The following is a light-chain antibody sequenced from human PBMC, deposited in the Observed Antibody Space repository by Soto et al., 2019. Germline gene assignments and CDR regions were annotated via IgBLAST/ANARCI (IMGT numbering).Light chain of an antibody. Sequence: IVLTQFTGTLSLSPGERATLSCRASQSVSTSKLAWYQQRPGQAPRLLMYDASRRATGIPDRFSGSGSGTDFTLTISRLEPEDFAVYYCQQYGNLVWTFGQGTKVDIK. J-gene: IGKJ1*01. CDR1: QSVSTSK. CDR2: DAS. CDR3: QQYGNLVWT. V-gene: IGKV3-20*01.